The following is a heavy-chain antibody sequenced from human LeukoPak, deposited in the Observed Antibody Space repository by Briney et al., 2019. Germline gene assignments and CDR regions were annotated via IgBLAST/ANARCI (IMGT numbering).Heavy chain of an antibody. CDR2: SYHSGST. J-gene: IGHJ5*02. D-gene: IGHD2-21*01. CDR1: GYSISSGYY. CDR3: ARAAGNVIRA. V-gene: IGHV4-38-2*01. Sequence: TSETLSLTCAVSGYSISSGYYWGWIRQPPGKGLEWIGSSYHSGSTYYNPSLKSGVTISVDTSKNQFSLKLSSVTAADTAVYYCARAAGNVIRAWGQGTLVTVSS.